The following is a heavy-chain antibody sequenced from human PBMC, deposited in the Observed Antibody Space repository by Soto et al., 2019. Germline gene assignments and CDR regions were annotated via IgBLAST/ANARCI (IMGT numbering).Heavy chain of an antibody. D-gene: IGHD3-22*01. J-gene: IGHJ4*02. CDR2: ISGGGGST. CDR3: AKDPTSYDSSAQFDS. CDR1: GFSFNIFA. V-gene: IGHV3-23*01. Sequence: GGSLRLSCAASGFSFNIFAMNWVRQAPGQGLEWVSGISGGGGSTYYADSVKGRSTISRDNSNNTLYLQMSSLRAEDTAVYYCAKDPTSYDSSAQFDSWGQGTLVTVSS.